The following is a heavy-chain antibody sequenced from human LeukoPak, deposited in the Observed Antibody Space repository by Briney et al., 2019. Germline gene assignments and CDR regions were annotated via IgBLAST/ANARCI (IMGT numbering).Heavy chain of an antibody. J-gene: IGHJ4*02. CDR2: TRNKANSYTT. Sequence: GGSLRLSCAASGFIFSDHYMDWVRQAPGKGLEWVGRTRNKANSYTTEYAASVKARFTISRDDSKNSLYLQMNSLKTEDTAVYYCAREPTTTNYYFDYWGQGTLVTVSS. V-gene: IGHV3-72*01. CDR3: AREPTTTNYYFDY. CDR1: GFIFSDHY. D-gene: IGHD1-1*01.